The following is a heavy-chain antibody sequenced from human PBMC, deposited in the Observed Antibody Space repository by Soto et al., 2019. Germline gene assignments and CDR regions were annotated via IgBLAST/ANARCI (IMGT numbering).Heavy chain of an antibody. J-gene: IGHJ5*02. D-gene: IGHD4-17*01. V-gene: IGHV3-21*01. CDR3: ARDRYGHYRLAS. Sequence: PGGSLRLSCAASGFTFSDYTMNWVRQAPGKGLEWVSSISRSGIYLYNVDSVKGRFTISRDNAENSLYLQLNSLRAEDTAVYYCARDRYGHYRLASWGRGTLVTVSS. CDR2: ISRSGIYL. CDR1: GFTFSDYT.